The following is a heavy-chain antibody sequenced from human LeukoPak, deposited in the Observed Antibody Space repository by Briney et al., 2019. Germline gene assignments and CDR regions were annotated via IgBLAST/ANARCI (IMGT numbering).Heavy chain of an antibody. CDR3: VKDGDDSGSYLVY. V-gene: IGHV3-30*02. CDR1: RFTFSSYG. D-gene: IGHD1-26*01. CDR2: ILNDGNNK. Sequence: GGSLRLSCAASRFTFSSYGMHWVRPAPGKGLGWVAFILNDGNNKYYADSVEGRFTITRDNSKNTLYLQMNSLRAEDTAVYYCVKDGDDSGSYLVYWGQGTLVTVSS. J-gene: IGHJ4*02.